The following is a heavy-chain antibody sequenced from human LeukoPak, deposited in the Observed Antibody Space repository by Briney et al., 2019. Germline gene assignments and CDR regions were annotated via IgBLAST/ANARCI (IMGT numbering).Heavy chain of an antibody. CDR1: GGSISSYY. V-gene: IGHV4-59*08. D-gene: IGHD3-22*01. Sequence: PSETLSLTCTVSGGSISSYYWSWIRQPPGKGLEWIGYIYSTGSTNYNPSLKSRVTISVDTPKNQFSLKLSSVTAADTAVYYCARGYYYDSRALDYWGQGTLVTVSS. CDR2: IYSTGST. J-gene: IGHJ4*02. CDR3: ARGYYYDSRALDY.